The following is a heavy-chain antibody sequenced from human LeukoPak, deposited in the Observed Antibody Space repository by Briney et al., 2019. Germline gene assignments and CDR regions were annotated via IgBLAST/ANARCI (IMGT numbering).Heavy chain of an antibody. V-gene: IGHV3-30*02. J-gene: IGHJ4*02. D-gene: IGHD5-24*01. CDR1: GFAFSTYG. Sequence: GGSLRLSCAASGFAFSTYGMHWVRQAPGKGLEWVAFIRHVGSNEYYADSVRGRFAISRDNSKNTLYLQMNSLRAEDTAVYYCANLAGWLDWPPFDYWGQGTLVTVSS. CDR3: ANLAGWLDWPPFDY. CDR2: IRHVGSNE.